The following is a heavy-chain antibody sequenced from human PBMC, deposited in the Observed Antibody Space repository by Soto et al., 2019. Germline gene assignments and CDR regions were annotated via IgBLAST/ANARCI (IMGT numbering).Heavy chain of an antibody. Sequence: QMQLQQWGAGLLKPSETLSLTCAVYGGSFSGYYWSWIRQPPGKGLEWIGEINHSGSTNYNPSLKSRVTISVDTSKNQFSLKLSSVTAADTAVYYCARAGYSYGWSTIDYWGQGTLVTVSS. CDR2: INHSGST. D-gene: IGHD5-18*01. CDR1: GGSFSGYY. J-gene: IGHJ4*02. CDR3: ARAGYSYGWSTIDY. V-gene: IGHV4-34*01.